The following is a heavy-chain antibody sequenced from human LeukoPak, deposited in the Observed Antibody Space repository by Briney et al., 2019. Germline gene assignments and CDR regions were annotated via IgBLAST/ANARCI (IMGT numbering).Heavy chain of an antibody. CDR2: ISAYNGNT. J-gene: IGHJ4*02. CDR1: GYTFTSYG. V-gene: IGHV1-18*01. D-gene: IGHD2-2*01. Sequence: ASVKVSCKASGYTFTSYGISWVRQAPGQGLEWMGWISAYNGNTNYAQKLQGGVTMTTDTSTSTAYMELRSLRSDDTAVYYCARDEGYCSSTSCPTSPDYWGQGTLVTVSS. CDR3: ARDEGYCSSTSCPTSPDY.